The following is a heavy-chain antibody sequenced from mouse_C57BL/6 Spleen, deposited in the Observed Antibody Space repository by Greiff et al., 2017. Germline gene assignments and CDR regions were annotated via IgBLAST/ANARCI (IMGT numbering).Heavy chain of an antibody. J-gene: IGHJ3*01. CDR1: GVNIKDYY. D-gene: IGHD2-1*01. CDR2: IDPEDGET. V-gene: IGHV14-2*01. Sequence: VQLQQSGAELVKPGASVKLSCTASGVNIKDYYMHWVKQRTEQGLEWIGRIDPEDGETKYAPKLQGKATITAATYAHTAYLQLSSLTSADTAFYYCARYGNYAWFAYWGQGTLVTVSA. CDR3: ARYGNYAWFAY.